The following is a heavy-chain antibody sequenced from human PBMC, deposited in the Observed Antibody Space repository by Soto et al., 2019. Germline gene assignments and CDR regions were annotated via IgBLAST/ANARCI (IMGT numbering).Heavy chain of an antibody. CDR2: IYPGDSDT. Sequence: PGESLKISCKGSGYSFTSYWIGWVRQMPGKGLEWMGIIYPGDSDTRYSPSFQGQVTISADKSISTAYLQWSSLKASDTAMYYCAGGGVRGVVTRTRDYYGMDVWGQGTTFTVSS. V-gene: IGHV5-51*01. CDR3: AGGGVRGVVTRTRDYYGMDV. J-gene: IGHJ6*02. CDR1: GYSFTSYW. D-gene: IGHD3-10*01.